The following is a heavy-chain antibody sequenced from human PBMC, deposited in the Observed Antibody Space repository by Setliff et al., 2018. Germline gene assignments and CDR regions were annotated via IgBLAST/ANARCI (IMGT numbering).Heavy chain of an antibody. D-gene: IGHD3-16*01. J-gene: IGHJ4*02. CDR2: IWDDGGNK. CDR1: GFTFSTYR. Sequence: PGGSLRLSCAASGFTFSTYRMHWVRQAPGKGLEWVAVIWDDGGNKYHADSVKGRFTISRDNSKNTLYLQMNSLRPEDTAVYYCARDRGGGLYDSWGQGTLVTVSS. V-gene: IGHV3-33*08. CDR3: ARDRGGGLYDS.